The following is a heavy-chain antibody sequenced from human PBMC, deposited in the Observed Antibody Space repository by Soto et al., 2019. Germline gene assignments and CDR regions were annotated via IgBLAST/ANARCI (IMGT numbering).Heavy chain of an antibody. V-gene: IGHV3-33*01. CDR2: IWYDGSNK. D-gene: IGHD5-18*01. CDR3: ARVIHFNYYYYMDV. Sequence: QVQLVESGGGVVQPGRSLRLSCAASGFTFSSYGMHWVRQAPGKGLEWVAVIWYDGSNKYYADSVKGRFTISRDNSKNTLYLQMNSLRAEDTAVYYCARVIHFNYYYYMDVWGKGTTVTVSS. J-gene: IGHJ6*03. CDR1: GFTFSSYG.